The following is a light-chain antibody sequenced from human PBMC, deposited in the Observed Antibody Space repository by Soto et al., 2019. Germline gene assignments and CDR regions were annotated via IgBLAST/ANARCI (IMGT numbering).Light chain of an antibody. CDR1: QNVGGS. CDR3: QQSRT. V-gene: IGKV3-15*01. CDR2: RAS. Sequence: VMTQSPATLSVSPGERATLSCRASQNVGGSVAWYQQKPGQAPRLLIYRASTRATGIPARFSGSGSGTEFTLTISSLQSEDFAVYYCQQSRTFAQGTKLDI. J-gene: IGKJ2*01.